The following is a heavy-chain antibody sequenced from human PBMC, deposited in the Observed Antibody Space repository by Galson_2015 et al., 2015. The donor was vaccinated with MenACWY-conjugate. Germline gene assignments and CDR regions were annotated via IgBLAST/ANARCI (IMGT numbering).Heavy chain of an antibody. V-gene: IGHV3-21*04. CDR2: IGGSGNYI. Sequence: SLRLSCAASGFTFSSYSMNWVRQAPGKGLEWVSCIGGSGNYIPYADSVKGRFTISRDNAENSLYLQMDSLRVEDTAVYYCAKYYCGSDNTCYYFDTWGQGTLVTVSS. D-gene: IGHD4-23*01. CDR1: GFTFSSYS. J-gene: IGHJ4*02. CDR3: AKYYCGSDNTCYYFDT.